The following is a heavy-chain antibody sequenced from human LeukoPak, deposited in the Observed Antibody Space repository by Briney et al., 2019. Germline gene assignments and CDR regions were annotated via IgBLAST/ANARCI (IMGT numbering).Heavy chain of an antibody. D-gene: IGHD6-19*01. V-gene: IGHV3-64*01. J-gene: IGHJ4*02. CDR1: GFTFTTYV. CDR3: VRRAPGFSSGWLDY. Sequence: PGGSLRLSCAASGFTFTTYVMHWVRQAPGKGLEYVSAISSSGGSTFYANSVKGRFTISRDNLKNTLYLQMGSLRAEDMALYYCVRRAPGFSSGWLDYWGQGTLVTVSS. CDR2: ISSSGGST.